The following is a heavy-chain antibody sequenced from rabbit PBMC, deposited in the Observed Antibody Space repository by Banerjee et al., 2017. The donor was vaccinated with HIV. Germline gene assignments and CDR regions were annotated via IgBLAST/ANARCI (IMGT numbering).Heavy chain of an antibody. J-gene: IGHJ4*01. Sequence: QEQLEESGGDLVKPEGSLTLTCTASGFSFSNKYVMCWVRQAPGKGLEWIACINTSSGNTVYATWAKGRFTISRTSSTTVALQMTSLTAADTATYFCARDHYYSGAYGAGDLWGPGTLVTVS. CDR2: INTSSGNT. V-gene: IGHV1S45*01. D-gene: IGHD6-1*01. CDR3: ARDHYYSGAYGAGDL. CDR1: GFSFSNKYV.